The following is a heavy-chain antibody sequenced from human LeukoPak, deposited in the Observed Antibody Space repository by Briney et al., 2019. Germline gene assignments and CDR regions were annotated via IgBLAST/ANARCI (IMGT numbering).Heavy chain of an antibody. V-gene: IGHV4-59*01. CDR2: IYHSDTT. CDR3: AQKAPYSPGYSQD. CDR1: GGSITSYL. Sequence: SETLSLTCTVSGGSITSYLWTWIRQPPGKGLERIGYIYHSDTTNYNPSLKSRVTISVDTSKNQFSLTLSSVTAADTAVYYCAQKAPYSPGYSQDWGQGTLVTVSS. J-gene: IGHJ1*01. D-gene: IGHD2-15*01.